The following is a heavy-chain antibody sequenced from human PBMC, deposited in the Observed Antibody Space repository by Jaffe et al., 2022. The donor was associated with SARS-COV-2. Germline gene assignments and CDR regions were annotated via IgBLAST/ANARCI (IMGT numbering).Heavy chain of an antibody. CDR1: GGSISSYY. D-gene: IGHD2-15*01. J-gene: IGHJ1*01. V-gene: IGHV4-59*01. Sequence: QVQLQESGPGLVKPSETLSLTCTVSGGSISSYYWSWIRQPPGKGLEWIGYIYYSGSTNYNPSLKSRVTISVDTSKNQFSLKLSSVTAADTAVYYCATLGYCSGGSCDIAEYFQHWGQGTLVTVSS. CDR3: ATLGYCSGGSCDIAEYFQH. CDR2: IYYSGST.